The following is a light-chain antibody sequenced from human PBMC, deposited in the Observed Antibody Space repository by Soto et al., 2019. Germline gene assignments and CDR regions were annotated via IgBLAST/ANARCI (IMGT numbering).Light chain of an antibody. J-gene: IGKJ4*01. CDR2: GAP. CDR1: QMVSSNF. Sequence: EIELTQSPGTLSLSPGERATLSCRASQMVSSNFLARSQENPGQAPRLHLYGAPSRATGIPDRFSGSGSGTDFTLTISRLEPEDFAVYYCRQYGRSLGFAFGGGTKVDI. CDR3: RQYGRSLGFA. V-gene: IGKV3-20*01.